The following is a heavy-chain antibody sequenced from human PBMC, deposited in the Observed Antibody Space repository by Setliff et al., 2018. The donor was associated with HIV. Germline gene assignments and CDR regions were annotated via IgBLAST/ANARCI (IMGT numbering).Heavy chain of an antibody. CDR2: MNPNSGNT. D-gene: IGHD2-2*01. CDR3: ARVPEKPISGLLTSWGAFDI. J-gene: IGHJ3*02. V-gene: IGHV1-8*02. CDR1: GYTFSSYD. Sequence: GASVKVSCKASGYTFSSYDINWVRQATGQGLEWMGWMNPNSGNTGYAQKFQGRVTMTRDTSISTAYMELNSLRSEDTAVYYCARVPEKPISGLLTSWGAFDIWGQGTLVTVSS.